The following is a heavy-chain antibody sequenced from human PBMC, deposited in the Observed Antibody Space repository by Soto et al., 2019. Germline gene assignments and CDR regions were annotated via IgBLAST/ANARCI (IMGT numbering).Heavy chain of an antibody. J-gene: IGHJ6*02. V-gene: IGHV1-3*01. CDR3: ARAASNSNDYGMDI. CDR1: GYTFTSYA. Sequence: ASVKVSCKASGYTFTSYAMYWVRQAPGQRLEWMGWINAGNGNTKYSQKFQGRVTITRDTSASTAYMELSSLRSEDTAVYYCARAASNSNDYGMDIYRQQTTVTVSS. CDR2: INAGNGNT.